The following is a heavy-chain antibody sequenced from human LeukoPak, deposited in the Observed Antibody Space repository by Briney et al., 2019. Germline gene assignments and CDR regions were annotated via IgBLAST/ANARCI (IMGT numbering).Heavy chain of an antibody. Sequence: GGSLRLSCAASGFTFRSYAMSGVRQAPGKGLEWVSPISGSGGSTYYADSVKGRFTISRDNSKNTLYLQMNSLRVEDTAVYYCAIDAHCSSTSCLYPSAEYFQHWGQGTLVTVSS. CDR1: GFTFRSYA. CDR2: ISGSGGST. CDR3: AIDAHCSSTSCLYPSAEYFQH. J-gene: IGHJ1*01. V-gene: IGHV3-23*01. D-gene: IGHD2-2*01.